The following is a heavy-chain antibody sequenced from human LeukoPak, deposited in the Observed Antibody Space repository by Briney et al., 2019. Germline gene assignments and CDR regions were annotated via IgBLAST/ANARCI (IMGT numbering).Heavy chain of an antibody. CDR1: GFTFSSYS. CDR3: ARVARGNYYHFDS. D-gene: IGHD1-26*01. J-gene: IGHJ4*02. CDR2: ISSSSETT. V-gene: IGHV3-48*04. Sequence: GGSLRLSCAASGFTFSSYSLTWVRQAPGKGLEWVSYISSSSETTSYADSVKGRLTSSRDYAKNSLYLQMNSQRAEDTAVYYCARVARGNYYHFDSWGQGTLVTVSS.